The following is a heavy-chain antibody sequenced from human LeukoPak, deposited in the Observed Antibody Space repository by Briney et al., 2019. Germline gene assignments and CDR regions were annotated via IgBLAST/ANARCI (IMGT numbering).Heavy chain of an antibody. CDR3: ASHQYGAGTNYHDY. CDR1: GGSISSGNYY. CDR2: ISTSGST. V-gene: IGHV4-61*02. Sequence: SQTLSLTCIVSGGSISSGNYYWSWIRQPAGKGLEWIGRISTSGSTNYDPSLKSRVIISIDTSKNHFSLRLSSATAADTAVYYCASHQYGAGTNYHDYWGQGTLVTVSS. D-gene: IGHD3-10*01. J-gene: IGHJ4*02.